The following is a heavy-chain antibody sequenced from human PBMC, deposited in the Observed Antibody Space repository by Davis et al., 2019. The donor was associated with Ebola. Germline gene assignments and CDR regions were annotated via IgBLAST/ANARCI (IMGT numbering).Heavy chain of an antibody. V-gene: IGHV2-70*12. J-gene: IGHJ3*02. Sequence: SGPTLVKPTQTLTLTCTFSGFSLSTSGMCVSWIRQPPGKALEWLARIDWDDDKYYSTSLKTRLTISKDTSKNQVVLTMTNMDPVDTATYYCAHRRFLLTVSDAFDIWGQGTLVTVSS. CDR2: IDWDDDK. CDR1: GFSLSTSGMC. CDR3: AHRRFLLTVSDAFDI. D-gene: IGHD2/OR15-2a*01.